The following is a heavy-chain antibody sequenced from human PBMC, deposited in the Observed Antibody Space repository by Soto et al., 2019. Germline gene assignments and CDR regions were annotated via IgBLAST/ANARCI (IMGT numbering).Heavy chain of an antibody. CDR2: SSGSGGST. Sequence: EVQLLESGGGLVQPGGSLRLSCAASGFTFSSYAMSWVRQAPGKGLEWVSASSGSGGSTYYADSVKGRFTISRDNSKNRLYLQMNGPRAEDTDVYYCAKTPDYILTGPYFQHWGQVSLVTVSS. V-gene: IGHV3-23*01. CDR1: GFTFSSYA. D-gene: IGHD3-9*01. J-gene: IGHJ1*01. CDR3: AKTPDYILTGPYFQH.